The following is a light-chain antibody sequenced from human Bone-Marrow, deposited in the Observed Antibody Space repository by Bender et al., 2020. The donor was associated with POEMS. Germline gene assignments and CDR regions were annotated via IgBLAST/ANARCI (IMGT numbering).Light chain of an antibody. J-gene: IGLJ1*01. V-gene: IGLV2-23*01. CDR1: SSDVGNYNL. Sequence: QSALTQPASVSGSPGQSITISCTGTSSDVGNYNLVSWYQHHPGKAPKLMIYEGSKPPSGVSNRFSGSRSGTSASLTISGLQAEAEADYYCCSYALSITLVFGTGTKVTVL. CDR2: EGS. CDR3: CSYALSITLV.